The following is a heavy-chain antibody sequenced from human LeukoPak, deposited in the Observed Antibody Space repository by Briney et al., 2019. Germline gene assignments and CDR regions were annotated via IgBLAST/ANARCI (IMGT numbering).Heavy chain of an antibody. J-gene: IGHJ6*02. CDR3: ARGRYSSRWAKEGMDG. CDR1: GGSISSYY. Sequence: PSETLSLTCAVSGGSISSYYWSWIRQAPGKGLEWIGYIYYSGSTNYNPSLKSRVTRSVDTSKNQLYLKLSSVTAADTAVHYCARGRYSSRWAKEGMDGWRQGRTVAVSS. V-gene: IGHV4-59*01. CDR2: IYYSGST. D-gene: IGHD6-13*01.